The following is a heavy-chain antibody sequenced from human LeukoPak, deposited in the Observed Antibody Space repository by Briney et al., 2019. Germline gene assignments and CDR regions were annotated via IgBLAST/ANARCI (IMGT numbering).Heavy chain of an antibody. CDR3: ARDTAMAYYFDY. Sequence: PGGSLRLSCAASGFTFSSYAMSWVRQAPGKGLEWVSAISGSGGSTYYADSVKGRFTISRDNSKNTLYLQMNSLRAEDTAVYYCARDTAMAYYFDYWGQGTLVTVSS. CDR2: ISGSGGST. D-gene: IGHD5-18*01. V-gene: IGHV3-23*01. CDR1: GFTFSSYA. J-gene: IGHJ4*02.